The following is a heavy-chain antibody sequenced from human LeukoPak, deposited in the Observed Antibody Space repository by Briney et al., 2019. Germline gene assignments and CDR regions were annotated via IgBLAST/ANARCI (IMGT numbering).Heavy chain of an antibody. D-gene: IGHD2/OR15-2a*01. J-gene: IGHJ6*02. CDR2: ISYSGST. Sequence: PSETLSLTCTVSGGSISSYYWSWIRQSPGKGLGWIGYISYSGSTNYNPSLKSRVTISVDTSKNQFSLKLTSVTAADTAVYYCARLRIYYYGMDVWGQGTTVTVSS. V-gene: IGHV4-59*01. CDR3: ARLRIYYYGMDV. CDR1: GGSISSYY.